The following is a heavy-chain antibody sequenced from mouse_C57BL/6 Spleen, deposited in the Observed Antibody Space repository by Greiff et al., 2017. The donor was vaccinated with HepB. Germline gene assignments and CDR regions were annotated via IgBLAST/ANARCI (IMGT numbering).Heavy chain of an antibody. V-gene: IGHV1-82*01. CDR3: AREEGVPYFDY. CDR1: GYAFSSSW. CDR2: IYPGDGDT. J-gene: IGHJ2*01. Sequence: QVQLQQSGPELVKPGASVKISCKASGYAFSSSWMNWVKQRPGKGLEWIGRIYPGDGDTNYNGKFKGKATLTADKSSSTAYMQLSSLTSEDSAVYFCAREEGVPYFDYWGQGTTLTVSS.